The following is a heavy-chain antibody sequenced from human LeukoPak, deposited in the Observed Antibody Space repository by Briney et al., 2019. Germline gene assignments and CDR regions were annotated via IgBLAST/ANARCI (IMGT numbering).Heavy chain of an antibody. Sequence: GGSLRLSCAASGFTFNRYNMNWVRRAPGKGLEWVSSISTSSSYIYYADSVRGRFTISKDNAKNSLYLQMHSLRAEDTAVYSCARGADGVSSNSRGWFDPWGQGTLVTVSS. D-gene: IGHD2-15*01. CDR1: GFTFNRYN. J-gene: IGHJ5*02. CDR3: ARGADGVSSNSRGWFDP. CDR2: ISTSSSYI. V-gene: IGHV3-21*01.